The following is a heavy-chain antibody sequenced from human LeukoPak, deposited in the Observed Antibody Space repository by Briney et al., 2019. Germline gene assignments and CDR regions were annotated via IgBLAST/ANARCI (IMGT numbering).Heavy chain of an antibody. D-gene: IGHD5-18*01. CDR3: ARQWIQLWSAISY. J-gene: IGHJ4*02. V-gene: IGHV3-9*01. Sequence: QTGGSLRLSCAASGFTFDDYAMHWVRQAPGKGLEWFSGISWNSGSIGYADSVKGRFAISRDNAKNSLYLQMNSLRAEDTAVYYCARQWIQLWSAISYWGQGSLVTVSS. CDR2: ISWNSGSI. CDR1: GFTFDDYA.